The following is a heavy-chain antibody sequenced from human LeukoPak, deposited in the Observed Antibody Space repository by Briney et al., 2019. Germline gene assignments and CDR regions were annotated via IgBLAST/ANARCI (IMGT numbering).Heavy chain of an antibody. Sequence: PGGALRLSCVASGFTFSRSSMSWVRQAPGKGLECVSSIRASDGRTYYGDSVEGRFTISRDNSKNTLYLQMNSLRAEDTAVYYCAKLVNYWGQGLLVTVSS. J-gene: IGHJ4*02. V-gene: IGHV3-23*01. D-gene: IGHD2-21*01. CDR3: AKLVNY. CDR1: GFTFSRSS. CDR2: IRASDGRT.